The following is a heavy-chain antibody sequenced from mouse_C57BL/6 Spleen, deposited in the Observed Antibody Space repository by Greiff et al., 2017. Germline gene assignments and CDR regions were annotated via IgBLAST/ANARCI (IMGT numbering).Heavy chain of an antibody. Sequence: VQLQQSGAELVRPGASVKLSCTASGFNIKDYYMHWVKQRPEQGLEWIGRIDPEDGDTEYAPKFQGKATMTADTSSNTAYLQLSSLTSEDTAVYYCTYYYGSSYFDDWGQGTTLTVSS. CDR2: IDPEDGDT. J-gene: IGHJ2*01. D-gene: IGHD1-1*01. CDR1: GFNIKDYY. V-gene: IGHV14-1*01. CDR3: TYYYGSSYFDD.